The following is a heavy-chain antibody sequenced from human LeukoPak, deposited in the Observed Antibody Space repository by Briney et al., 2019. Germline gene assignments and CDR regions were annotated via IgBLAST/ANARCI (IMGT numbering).Heavy chain of an antibody. Sequence: SETLSLTYTVSGGSISSYYWSWIRQPPGKGLEWIGYIYYSGSTNYNPSLKSRVTISVDTSKNQFSLRLSSVTAADTAVYYCARHRYYYDSSGYYYQPWGQGTLVTVSS. J-gene: IGHJ5*02. V-gene: IGHV4-59*01. CDR3: ARHRYYYDSSGYYYQP. CDR1: GGSISSYY. D-gene: IGHD3-22*01. CDR2: IYYSGST.